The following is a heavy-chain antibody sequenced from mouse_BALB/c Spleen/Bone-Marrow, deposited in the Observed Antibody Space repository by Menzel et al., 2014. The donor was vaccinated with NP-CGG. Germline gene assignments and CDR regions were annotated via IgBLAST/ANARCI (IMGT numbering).Heavy chain of an antibody. V-gene: IGHV1-7*01. CDR1: GYTFTSYW. CDR2: INPSTGYT. Sequence: QVQLKESGAELAKPGASVKMSCKASGYTFTSYWMHWVKQRPGQGLERIGYINPSTGYTEYNQKFKDKATLTTDKSSSTAYMQLSSLTSEDSAVYYCARQITTVDYAMDYWGQGTSVTVSS. D-gene: IGHD1-1*01. J-gene: IGHJ4*01. CDR3: ARQITTVDYAMDY.